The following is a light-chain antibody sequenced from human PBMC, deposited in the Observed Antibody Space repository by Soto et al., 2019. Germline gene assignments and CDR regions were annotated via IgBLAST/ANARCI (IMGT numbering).Light chain of an antibody. Sequence: DIQMTQSPSSLSASIGDRVTITCRASQSVTSNLNWYQQKFGETPKLLMYAASNLQGGVPSRFSGSGSVTDFTLNISSLQPEDFATYYCQQYYISPYTFGQGTKLEV. V-gene: IGKV1-39*01. CDR1: QSVTSN. CDR2: AAS. J-gene: IGKJ2*01. CDR3: QQYYISPYT.